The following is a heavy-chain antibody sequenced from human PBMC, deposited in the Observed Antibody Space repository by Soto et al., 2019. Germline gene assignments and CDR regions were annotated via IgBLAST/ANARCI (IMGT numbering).Heavy chain of an antibody. D-gene: IGHD3-10*01. CDR3: ARDFYYHGSGTMGGYCDY. Sequence: EVQLVESGGGLVQPGGSLRLSCAASGVTVRSNYMSWVRQAPGKGLEWVSVIYSGGSTYYADSVKGRFTISRDNSKNTLYLQMNGLRAEDTAVYYCARDFYYHGSGTMGGYCDYWGQGTLVTVSS. CDR1: GVTVRSNY. J-gene: IGHJ4*02. V-gene: IGHV3-66*01. CDR2: IYSGGST.